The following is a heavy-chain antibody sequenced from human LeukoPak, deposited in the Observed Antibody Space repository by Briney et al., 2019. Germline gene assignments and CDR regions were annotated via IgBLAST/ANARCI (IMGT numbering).Heavy chain of an antibody. CDR3: ARDSSGSVNWFDP. Sequence: ASVKVSCKASGYTFTGYYMHWVRQAPGQGLEWMGRINPNSGGTNYAQKFQGRVTMTRDTSISTAYMELSRLRSDDTAVCYCARDSSGSVNWFDPWGQGTLVTVSS. D-gene: IGHD3-22*01. CDR1: GYTFTGYY. V-gene: IGHV1-2*06. J-gene: IGHJ5*02. CDR2: INPNSGGT.